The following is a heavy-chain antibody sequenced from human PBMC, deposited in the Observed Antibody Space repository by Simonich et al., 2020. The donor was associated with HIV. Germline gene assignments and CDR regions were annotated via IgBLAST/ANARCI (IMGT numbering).Heavy chain of an antibody. D-gene: IGHD2-2*01. V-gene: IGHV4-34*01. CDR1: GGSFRGYY. J-gene: IGHJ5*02. CDR2: INNSGSL. CDR3: ARHMCSVISCSEGYNWFDP. Sequence: QVQLQQWGAGLLKTSETLSLICAVYGGSFRGYYWSWIRQPPGKGLEWMAKINNSGSLYSTPSLKGRVTIAVDTSRNQFSLKLNSVTAANTAVYYCARHMCSVISCSEGYNWFDPWGQGTLVTVSS.